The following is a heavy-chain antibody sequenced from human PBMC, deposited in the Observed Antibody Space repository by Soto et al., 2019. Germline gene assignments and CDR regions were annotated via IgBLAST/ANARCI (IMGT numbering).Heavy chain of an antibody. Sequence: SLRLSCAASGFTFISYGMHWVRQAPGKGLEWVAVIWYDGSNKYYADSVKGRFTISRDNSKNTLYLQMNSLRAEDTAVYYCAREVITGTSYYFDYWGQGTLVTVS. CDR2: IWYDGSNK. D-gene: IGHD1-7*01. CDR1: GFTFISYG. V-gene: IGHV3-33*01. CDR3: AREVITGTSYYFDY. J-gene: IGHJ4*02.